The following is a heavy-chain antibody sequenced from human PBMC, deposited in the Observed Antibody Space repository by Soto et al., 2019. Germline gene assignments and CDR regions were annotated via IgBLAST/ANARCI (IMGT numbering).Heavy chain of an antibody. J-gene: IGHJ6*02. Sequence: QVQLQESGPELVKPSQTLSLTCTVSGGSIRSGGYYWRWIRQNPGKGLEWIGYIYYSGSTYYNPSLKSRVTISVDTSKNQFSLKLSSVTAADTAVYYCAREGGDYYGMDVWGQGTTVTVSS. D-gene: IGHD3-16*01. CDR1: GGSIRSGGYY. CDR2: IYYSGST. CDR3: AREGGDYYGMDV. V-gene: IGHV4-31*03.